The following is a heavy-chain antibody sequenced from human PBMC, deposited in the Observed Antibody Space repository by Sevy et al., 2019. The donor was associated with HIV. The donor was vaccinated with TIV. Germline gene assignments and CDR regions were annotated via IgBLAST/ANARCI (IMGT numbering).Heavy chain of an antibody. CDR1: GYTFTSYG. V-gene: IGHV1-18*01. CDR3: ARVGSYYYDSSGYSFDY. Sequence: ASVKVSCKASGYTFTSYGISWVRQAPGQGLEWMGWISAYNGNTNYAQKLQGRVTMTTDTSTSTAYMELRSLRSDDTAVCYCARVGSYYYDSSGYSFDYWGQGTLVTVSS. CDR2: ISAYNGNT. D-gene: IGHD3-22*01. J-gene: IGHJ4*02.